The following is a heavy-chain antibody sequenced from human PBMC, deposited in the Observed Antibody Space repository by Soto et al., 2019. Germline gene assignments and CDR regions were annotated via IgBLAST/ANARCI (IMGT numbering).Heavy chain of an antibody. CDR2: ISAYNGNT. CDR3: AREPLEAPYYDFWSGYYFDY. J-gene: IGHJ4*02. CDR1: GYTFTSYG. V-gene: IGHV1-18*01. Sequence: ASVKVSCKASGYTFTSYGISWVRPAPGQGLEWMGWISAYNGNTNYAQKLQGRVTMTTDTSTSTAYMELRSLRSDDTAVYYCAREPLEAPYYDFWSGYYFDYWGQGTLVTVSS. D-gene: IGHD3-3*01.